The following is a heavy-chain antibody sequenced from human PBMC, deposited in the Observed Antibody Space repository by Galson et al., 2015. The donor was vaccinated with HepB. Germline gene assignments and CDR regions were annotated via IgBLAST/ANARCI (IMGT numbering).Heavy chain of an antibody. Sequence: SLRLSCAASRFTSSSYWMSWVRQAPGKGLEWVAVIWYDGSNKYYADSVKGRFTISRDNSKNTLYLQMNSLRAEDTAVYYCAKEAEQRWYGDWYFDLWGRGTLVTVSS. J-gene: IGHJ2*01. CDR1: RFTSSSYW. CDR3: AKEAEQRWYGDWYFDL. D-gene: IGHD6-13*01. V-gene: IGHV3-33*06. CDR2: IWYDGSNK.